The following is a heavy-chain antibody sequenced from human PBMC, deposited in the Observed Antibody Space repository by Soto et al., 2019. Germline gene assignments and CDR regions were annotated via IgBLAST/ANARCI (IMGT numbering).Heavy chain of an antibody. V-gene: IGHV3-66*01. Sequence: EVQLVESGGRLVQPGGSLRLSCAASGFTVSSNYMSWVRQAPGKGLEWVSVIYSGGSTYYADSVKGRFTISRDNSKNTLYLQMNSLRAEDTAVYYCASLAAMVYYFDYWGQGTLVTVSS. CDR2: IYSGGST. CDR3: ASLAAMVYYFDY. D-gene: IGHD5-18*01. J-gene: IGHJ4*02. CDR1: GFTVSSNY.